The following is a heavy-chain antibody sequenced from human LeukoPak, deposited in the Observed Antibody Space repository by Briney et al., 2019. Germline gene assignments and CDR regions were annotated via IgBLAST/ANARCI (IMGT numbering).Heavy chain of an antibody. J-gene: IGHJ4*02. D-gene: IGHD6-13*01. CDR2: IFPADSDT. V-gene: IGHV5-51*01. CDR3: ASVYSSTSWDY. CDR1: GYSFATYW. Sequence: KHGESLKISCRASGYSFATYWIGWGRQMPGKGLEWMGVIFPADSDTRYSPSFQGQVTISADKSITTAYLQWSSLKASDTAIYYCASVYSSTSWDYWGQGTLVTVSS.